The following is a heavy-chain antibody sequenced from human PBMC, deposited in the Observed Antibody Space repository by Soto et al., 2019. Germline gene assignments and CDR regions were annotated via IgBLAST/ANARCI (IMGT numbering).Heavy chain of an antibody. Sequence: SETLSRSCAVSGASIRTYYWSWSRQPPGKGLEWIGYISYSGSTNYNPSLKSRVTISVDASKNEISLQVRSATAADAAVYYCARDLKEYCSDGKCNWFDPWGQGPLVTVS. V-gene: IGHV4-59*01. D-gene: IGHD2-15*01. CDR1: GASIRTYY. CDR2: ISYSGST. J-gene: IGHJ5*02. CDR3: ARDLKEYCSDGKCNWFDP.